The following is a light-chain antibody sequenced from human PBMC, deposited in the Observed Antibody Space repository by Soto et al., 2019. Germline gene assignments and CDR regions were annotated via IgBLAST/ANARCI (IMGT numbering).Light chain of an antibody. Sequence: EIVLTQSPATLSVSPGERATLSCRASQSVSSYLAWYQQKPGQAPRLLIYGASTRATGITARFSSSGSGKVFILTISSLQSEVFAVYYYQHYNNWPRTFGQGTKVEIK. CDR1: QSVSSY. CDR3: QHYNNWPRT. CDR2: GAS. J-gene: IGKJ1*01. V-gene: IGKV3-15*01.